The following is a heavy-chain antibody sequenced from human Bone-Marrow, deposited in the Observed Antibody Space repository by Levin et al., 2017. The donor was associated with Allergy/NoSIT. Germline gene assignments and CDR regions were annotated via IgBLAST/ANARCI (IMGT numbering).Heavy chain of an antibody. CDR1: GFTFGDYG. V-gene: IGHV3-49*03. J-gene: IGHJ4*02. Sequence: PGGSLRLSCAASGFTFGDYGMAWFRQGTGKGLEWVGFIRSKTEGGTTEYAASIRGRFSISRDDSKSIAYLQMNGLKTEGTGLYDCARKTGYNKGWVAYWGQGTLVAVSS. CDR2: IRSKTEGGTT. CDR3: ARKTGYNKGWVAY. D-gene: IGHD6-19*01.